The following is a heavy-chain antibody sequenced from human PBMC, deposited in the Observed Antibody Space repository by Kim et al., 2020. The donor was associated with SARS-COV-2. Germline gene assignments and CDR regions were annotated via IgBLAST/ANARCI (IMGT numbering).Heavy chain of an antibody. CDR1: GGSVNSAHYY. D-gene: IGHD2-2*02. Sequence: SETLSLTCTVSGGSVNSAHYYWSWIRQPPGKELEWIGYIFYSAITNYNPSLKSRLTISIDTSKNQFSLSLISVTAADTALYYCARAYRGSNYFDYWGQGTLLTVSS. J-gene: IGHJ4*02. CDR3: ARAYRGSNYFDY. V-gene: IGHV4-61*01. CDR2: IFYSAIT.